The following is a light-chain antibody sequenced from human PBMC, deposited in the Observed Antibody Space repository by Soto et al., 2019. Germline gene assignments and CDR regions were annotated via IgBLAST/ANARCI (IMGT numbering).Light chain of an antibody. CDR3: QSYDSSLSGVV. CDR1: SSNIGAGYD. J-gene: IGLJ2*01. CDR2: GNS. V-gene: IGLV1-40*01. Sequence: QSVLTQPPSVSGAPGQGVTISCTGSSSNIGAGYDVHWYQQLPGTAPRLLIYGNSNRPSGVPDRFSGSKSGTSASLAITGLQAEDEADYCCQSYDSSLSGVVFGGGTKLTVL.